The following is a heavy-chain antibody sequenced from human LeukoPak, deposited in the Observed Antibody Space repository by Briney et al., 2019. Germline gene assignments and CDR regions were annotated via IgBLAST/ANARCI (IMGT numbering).Heavy chain of an antibody. Sequence: PSQTLSLTCTVSGGSISSGGYYWSWIRQPPGKGLEWIGYIYHSGSTYYNPSLKSRVTISVDRSKNQFSLKLSSVTAADTAVYYCAGGGYYGSGSYYNRPDAFDIWGQGTMVTVSS. D-gene: IGHD3-10*01. CDR1: GGSISSGGYY. J-gene: IGHJ3*02. CDR3: AGGGYYGSGSYYNRPDAFDI. V-gene: IGHV4-30-2*01. CDR2: IYHSGST.